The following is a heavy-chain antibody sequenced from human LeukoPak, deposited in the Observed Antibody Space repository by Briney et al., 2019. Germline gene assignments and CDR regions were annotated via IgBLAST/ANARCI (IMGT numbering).Heavy chain of an antibody. J-gene: IGHJ5*02. CDR1: GFTFSSYG. Sequence: PGETLRLSCAASGFTFSSYGMSWVRQAPGKGLEWVSGISGSGDSTYYADSVKGRFTISRDNSKNTLYLQMNSLRAEDSAVYYCAKDGSIAAAPWFDPWGQGTLVTVSS. V-gene: IGHV3-23*01. D-gene: IGHD6-13*01. CDR3: AKDGSIAAAPWFDP. CDR2: ISGSGDST.